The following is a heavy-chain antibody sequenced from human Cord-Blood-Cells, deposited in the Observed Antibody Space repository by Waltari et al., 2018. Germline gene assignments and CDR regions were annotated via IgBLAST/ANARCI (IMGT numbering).Heavy chain of an antibody. CDR3: AKVGGYSYGIDY. J-gene: IGHJ4*02. CDR2: ISGSGGST. V-gene: IGHV3-23*01. CDR1: GLTFRSYS. Sequence: EVQLLESGGGLVQTGGSLRLSCAACGLTFRSYSMSWVRQAPGKGLEWVSAISGSGGSTYYADSVKGRFTISRDNSKNTLYLQMNSLRAEDTAVYYCAKVGGYSYGIDYWGQGTLVTVSS. D-gene: IGHD5-18*01.